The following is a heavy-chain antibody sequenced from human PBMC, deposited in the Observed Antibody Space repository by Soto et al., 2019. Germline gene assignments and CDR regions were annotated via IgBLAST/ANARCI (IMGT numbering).Heavy chain of an antibody. CDR1: GYSFTSLD. V-gene: IGHV1-8*01. J-gene: IGHJ4*02. CDR3: ARGVSAGVDY. D-gene: IGHD1-26*01. CDR2: MQPSTGRT. Sequence: QVQLVQSGAEVREPGASVKVSCKASGYSFTSLDITWVRQTAGQGLEWMGWMQPSTGRTGYAQKFQGRVTMTRDTSINPAYMGLTTLTSDDTAFYYCARGVSAGVDYWGQGTLVTVSS.